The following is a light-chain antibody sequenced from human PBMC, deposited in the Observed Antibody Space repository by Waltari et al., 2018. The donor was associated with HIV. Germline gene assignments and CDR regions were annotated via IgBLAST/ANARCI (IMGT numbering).Light chain of an antibody. CDR2: AND. J-gene: IGLJ3*02. CDR1: NSNVEIPS. CDR3: ATWADILSACV. Sequence: QSVLTQPPSMSGTPGPRVTISCSGSNSNVEIPSDYLYQRVPVAAPKLPIFANDQRPLGVPDRFSGSKSGSSASLAISGLRSEDEADYYCATWADILSACVFGGGTRVTVL. V-gene: IGLV1-47*01.